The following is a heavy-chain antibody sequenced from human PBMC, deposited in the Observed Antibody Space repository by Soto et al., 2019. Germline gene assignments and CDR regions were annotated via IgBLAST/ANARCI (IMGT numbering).Heavy chain of an antibody. Sequence: TSETLSLTCTVSGGSISSYYWSWIRQPPGKGLEWIGYIYYSGSTNYNPSLNSRVTISVVTSKNQFSLKLSSLIAADTAVYYCSRASWENRGGLFYYYYMDVWGKGTTVTVSS. CDR2: IYYSGST. J-gene: IGHJ6*03. CDR3: SRASWENRGGLFYYYYMDV. V-gene: IGHV4-59*01. D-gene: IGHD1-26*01. CDR1: GGSISSYY.